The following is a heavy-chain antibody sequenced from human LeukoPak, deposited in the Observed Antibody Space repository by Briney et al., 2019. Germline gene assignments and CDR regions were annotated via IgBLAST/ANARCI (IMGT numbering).Heavy chain of an antibody. CDR2: MYTSGYI. D-gene: IGHD2-21*02. CDR1: GVSISSYY. J-gene: IGHJ4*02. Sequence: SETLSLTCTVSGVSISSYYWSWIRQPAGKGLEYIGRMYTSGYINYNPSLKSRVTLSIDTSKNQFSLKLSSVTAADTAMYYCAGSRYCGGGACYATFDYWGQGTLATVSS. CDR3: AGSRYCGGGACYATFDY. V-gene: IGHV4-4*07.